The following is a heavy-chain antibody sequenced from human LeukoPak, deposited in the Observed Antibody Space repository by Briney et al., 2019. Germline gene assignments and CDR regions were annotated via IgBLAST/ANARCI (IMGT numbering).Heavy chain of an antibody. Sequence: SETLSITCTGSGGSISSGGYSWSWIRQPPGKGLEWIGYIYHSGSTYYNPSLKSRVTISVDRSKNQFSLKLSSVTAADTAVYYCARAGGDYYGMDVWGKGTTVTVSS. CDR1: GGSISSGGYS. CDR3: ARAGGDYYGMDV. J-gene: IGHJ6*04. V-gene: IGHV4-30-2*01. CDR2: IYHSGST. D-gene: IGHD4-17*01.